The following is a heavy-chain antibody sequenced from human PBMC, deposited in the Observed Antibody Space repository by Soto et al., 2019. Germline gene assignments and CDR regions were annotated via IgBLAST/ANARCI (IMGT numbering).Heavy chain of an antibody. Sequence: GGSLRLSCAASGFTFSSYGMHWVRQAPGKGLEWVAVISYDGSNKYYADSVKGRFTISRDNSKNTLYLQMNSLRAEDTAVYYCAKDIFPSRVKEAFGVVIGFDYWGQGTLVTVSS. CDR1: GFTFSSYG. J-gene: IGHJ4*02. CDR3: AKDIFPSRVKEAFGVVIGFDY. CDR2: ISYDGSNK. V-gene: IGHV3-30*18. D-gene: IGHD3-3*01.